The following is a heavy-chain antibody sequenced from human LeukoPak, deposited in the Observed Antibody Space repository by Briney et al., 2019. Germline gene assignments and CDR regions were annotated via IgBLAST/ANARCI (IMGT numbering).Heavy chain of an antibody. Sequence: PGGSLRLSCAASGFTFSTYWMHWVRQAPGEGLVWVSRINSDDSIINYADSVKGGFTISRDNAKNTLYLQMNSLRAEDTAVYYCARAALNDYGDYDADYFDYWGQGTLVTVSS. CDR1: GFTFSTYW. D-gene: IGHD4-17*01. V-gene: IGHV3-74*01. CDR2: INSDDSII. CDR3: ARAALNDYGDYDADYFDY. J-gene: IGHJ4*02.